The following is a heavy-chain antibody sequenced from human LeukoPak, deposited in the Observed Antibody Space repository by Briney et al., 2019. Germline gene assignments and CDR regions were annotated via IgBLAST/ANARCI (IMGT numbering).Heavy chain of an antibody. J-gene: IGHJ6*03. D-gene: IGHD3-10*02. CDR3: ARGPTAVRGVIRFYYYMDV. CDR2: INHSGST. Sequence: SETLSLSCAVYGGCFSASYWSWIRQSPGRGLEWIGEINHSGSTNYNPSLKSRVSISIDTSTKQFSLKLTSVTAADTAIYYCARGPTAVRGVIRFYYYMDVWGKGTTVTVSS. CDR1: GGCFSASY. V-gene: IGHV4-34*01.